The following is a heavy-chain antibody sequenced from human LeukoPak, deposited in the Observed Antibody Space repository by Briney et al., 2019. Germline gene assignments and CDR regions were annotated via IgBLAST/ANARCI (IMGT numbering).Heavy chain of an antibody. Sequence: ASVRGSCKASGYTFTSYDINSVRQATRQELEWMGRMAPNSDNTGTAQNVQGRATMTSDTSISTAYRELSSLRSEDTPVYYCARVDYYYNLDVWGQGTTVTVSS. J-gene: IGHJ6*02. CDR3: ARVDYYYNLDV. V-gene: IGHV1-8*01. CDR1: GYTFTSYD. CDR2: MAPNSDNT.